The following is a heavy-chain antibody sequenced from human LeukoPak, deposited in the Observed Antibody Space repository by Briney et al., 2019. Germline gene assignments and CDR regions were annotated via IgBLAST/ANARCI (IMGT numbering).Heavy chain of an antibody. Sequence: PGGSLRISCAASGFTVSSNYMSWVRQAPGKGLEGVSVIYSGGSTYYADSVKGRFNISRDNSKNTLYLQMNSLTADDTAVYYCARVGVVPAAIPDGFDIWGQGTMVTVSS. CDR1: GFTVSSNY. J-gene: IGHJ3*02. V-gene: IGHV3-53*01. CDR3: ARVGVVPAAIPDGFDI. D-gene: IGHD2-2*01. CDR2: IYSGGST.